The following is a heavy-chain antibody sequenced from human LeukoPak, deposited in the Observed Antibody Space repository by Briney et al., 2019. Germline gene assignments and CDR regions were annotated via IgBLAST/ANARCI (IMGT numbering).Heavy chain of an antibody. V-gene: IGHV3-7*01. CDR3: ASHLRSWYYFDY. CDR2: IKKDGNDK. CDR1: GFTFSDSW. J-gene: IGHJ4*02. Sequence: GGSLRLSCAASGFTFSDSWMAWVRQAPGKGLEWVANIKKDGNDKYYLDSVKGRFTVSRDNAKSSLYLQMNSLRAEDTAVYYCASHLRSWYYFDYWGQGTLVTVSS. D-gene: IGHD6-13*01.